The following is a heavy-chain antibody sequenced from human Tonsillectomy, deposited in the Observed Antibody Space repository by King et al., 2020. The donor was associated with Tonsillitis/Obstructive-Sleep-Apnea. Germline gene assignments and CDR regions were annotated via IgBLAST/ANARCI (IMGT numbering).Heavy chain of an antibody. CDR2: SSGTGAAT. V-gene: IGHV3-23*04. Sequence: VQLVESGGGLVQPGGSLRLSCAGSGFTFSNYAMSWVRQAPGKGLEWGSGSSGTGAATYYADSVKGRFTITRDNSKNTVYLRMNSLRAEDTAQYYCAKGYCSATSCCFDYWGQGALVTVSS. J-gene: IGHJ4*02. CDR3: AKGYCSATSCCFDY. D-gene: IGHD2-2*01. CDR1: GFTFSNYA.